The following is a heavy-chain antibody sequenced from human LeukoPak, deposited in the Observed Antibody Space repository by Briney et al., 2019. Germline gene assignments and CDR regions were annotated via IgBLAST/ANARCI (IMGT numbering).Heavy chain of an antibody. J-gene: IGHJ4*02. V-gene: IGHV3-74*01. D-gene: IGHD4-11*01. CDR1: GFTFSNYW. Sequence: GGSLRLSCTASGFTFSNYWMHWVRQVPGKGLVWVSRINTGGSSTTYADSVKGRFTISRDNAKNTLYLQMNSLRVEDKAVYYFSRSNQADDYWGQGTLVTVSS. CDR3: SRSNQADDY. CDR2: INTGGSST.